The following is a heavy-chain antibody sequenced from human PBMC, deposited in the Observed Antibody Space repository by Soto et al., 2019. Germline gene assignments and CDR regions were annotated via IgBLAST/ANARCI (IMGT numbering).Heavy chain of an antibody. CDR1: GYTFTSYA. V-gene: IGHV1-3*01. D-gene: IGHD2-21*01. CDR3: ARDLALDV. CDR2: INAGNGNR. Sequence: ASVKVSCKASGYTFTSYAMHWVRQAPGQRLEWMGWINAGNGNRKYSQKFQGRVTITRDTSASTAYMELSSLRSEDTAVYYCARDLALDVWGQGTTVTVSS. J-gene: IGHJ6*02.